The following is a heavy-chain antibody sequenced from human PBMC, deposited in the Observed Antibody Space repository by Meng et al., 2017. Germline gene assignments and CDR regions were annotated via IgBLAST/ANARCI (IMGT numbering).Heavy chain of an antibody. CDR3: ARDSDSSSWYDYFGY. Sequence: SGAWVKRCGAAVTVSCKASGGTFSSYALSWVRQAPGQGLEWMGGIIPIFGTANYAQKFQGRVTITADESTSTAYMELSSLRSEDTAVYYCARDSDSSSWYDYFGYWGQGTLVTVSS. J-gene: IGHJ4*02. CDR1: GGTFSSYA. CDR2: IIPIFGTA. D-gene: IGHD6-13*01. V-gene: IGHV1-69*01.